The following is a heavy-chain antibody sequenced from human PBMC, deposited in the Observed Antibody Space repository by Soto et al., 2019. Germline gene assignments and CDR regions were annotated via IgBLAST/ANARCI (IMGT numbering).Heavy chain of an antibody. CDR1: GFTFSTNY. J-gene: IGHJ5*02. Sequence: QVQLVQSGAEVKKPGASVKVSCKASGFTFSTNYINWVRQAPGPGLQWMGWMNANVDATDSPQEFKGRVTMTWNASRSTAYMELSNLKSDAPAVYYCAREVVDGSSLWLDPWSQGTLVTVSS. D-gene: IGHD3-10*01. CDR3: AREVVDGSSLWLDP. CDR2: MNANVDAT. V-gene: IGHV1-8*01.